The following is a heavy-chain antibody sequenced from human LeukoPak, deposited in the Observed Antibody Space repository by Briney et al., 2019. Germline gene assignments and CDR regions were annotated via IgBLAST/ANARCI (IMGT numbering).Heavy chain of an antibody. J-gene: IGHJ6*02. CDR1: GGSISSYY. CDR3: ASLGIAAAGSYYYGMDV. V-gene: IGHV4-59*08. Sequence: PSETLSLTCTVSGGSISSYYWSWIRQPPGEGLEWIGYIYYSGSTNYNPSLKSRVTISVDTSKNQFSLKLSSVTAADTAVYYCASLGIAAAGSYYYGMDVWGQGTTVTVSS. D-gene: IGHD6-13*01. CDR2: IYYSGST.